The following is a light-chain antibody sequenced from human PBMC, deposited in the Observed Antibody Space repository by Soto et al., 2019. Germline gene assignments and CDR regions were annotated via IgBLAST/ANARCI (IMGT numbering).Light chain of an antibody. CDR1: QSVYSY. CDR3: QQRSNWPIT. V-gene: IGKV3-11*01. Sequence: EIVLTQSTATLSLSPGERATLSCRASQSVYSYLVWYQQKPGQAPRLLIYDASNRATGIPARFRGSGSGTDFTLTISSLEPEDFAVYYCQQRSNWPITFGQGTRLEIK. CDR2: DAS. J-gene: IGKJ5*01.